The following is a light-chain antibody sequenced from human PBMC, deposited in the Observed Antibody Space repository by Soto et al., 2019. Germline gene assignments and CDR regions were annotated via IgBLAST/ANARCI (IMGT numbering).Light chain of an antibody. Sequence: QSALTQPASVSGSPGKSITISCTGTSSDVGSYNLVSWYQQHPGKAPKVMIYEVSKRPSGVSSRFSGSKSGNTASLTISGLQAEDEADYYCCSYAGIYTWVFGGGTQLTVL. J-gene: IGLJ3*02. CDR2: EVS. CDR1: SSDVGSYNL. V-gene: IGLV2-23*02. CDR3: CSYAGIYTWV.